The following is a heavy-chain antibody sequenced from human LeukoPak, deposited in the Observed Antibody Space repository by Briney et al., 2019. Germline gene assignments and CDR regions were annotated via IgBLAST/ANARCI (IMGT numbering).Heavy chain of an antibody. CDR2: VNPNSGNT. Sequence: ASVKVSCKASGYAFNNYDINWVRQAPGQGLEWMGWVNPNSGNTGYAQRFQGRVTMTRDTSISTAYMELSSLRSGDTAVYYCARRSEDFDSSAYPYWGQGTPVTVSS. CDR1: GYAFNNYD. V-gene: IGHV1-8*01. J-gene: IGHJ4*02. D-gene: IGHD3-22*01. CDR3: ARRSEDFDSSAYPY.